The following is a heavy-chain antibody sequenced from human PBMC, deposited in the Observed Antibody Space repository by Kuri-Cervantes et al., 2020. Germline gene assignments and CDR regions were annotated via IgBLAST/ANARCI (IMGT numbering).Heavy chain of an antibody. CDR1: GLISSHHA. V-gene: IGHV3-30*01. CDR2: IPYDGGSK. CDR3: AKALYFDWLSYGYYFDY. Sequence: GESLKISCAASGLISSHHAVDWVRQAPGKGLEWVPIIPYDGGSKYCADSVKGRFTISRDNSQNTLFLQLNSLRVEDTAVYHCAKALYFDWLSYGYYFDYWGQGTLVTVSS. D-gene: IGHD3-9*01. J-gene: IGHJ4*02.